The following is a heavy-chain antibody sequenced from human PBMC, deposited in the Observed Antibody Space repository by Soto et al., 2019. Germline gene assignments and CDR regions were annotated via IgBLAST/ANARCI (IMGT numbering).Heavy chain of an antibody. D-gene: IGHD4-17*01. CDR2: IKSKGNGGTI. CDR1: GFTFNTAW. CDR3: TGSNGDSRDFDY. Sequence: GGSLRLSCAASGFTFNTAWMNWVRQTPGKGLEWVGRIKSKGNGGTIDYAASVKGRFTISRDNSKNTLYLQMNSLNTEDTAVYYCTGSNGDSRDFDYWGQGTLGTVSS. J-gene: IGHJ4*02. V-gene: IGHV3-15*07.